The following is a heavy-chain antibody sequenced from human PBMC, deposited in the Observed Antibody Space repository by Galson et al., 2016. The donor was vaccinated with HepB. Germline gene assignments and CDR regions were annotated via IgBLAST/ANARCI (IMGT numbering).Heavy chain of an antibody. V-gene: IGHV7-4-1*02. CDR2: INTNTGNP. CDR3: ARAVSWTPPRLNWYFDL. D-gene: IGHD6-13*01. CDR1: GYTFTSYA. J-gene: IGHJ2*01. Sequence: SVKVSCKASGYTFTSYAMNWVRQAPGQGLEWMGWINTNTGNPTYAQGFTGRCVFSLDTSVTTAYLQINSLKPEDTAVYHCARAVSWTPPRLNWYFDLWGRGTLVTVSS.